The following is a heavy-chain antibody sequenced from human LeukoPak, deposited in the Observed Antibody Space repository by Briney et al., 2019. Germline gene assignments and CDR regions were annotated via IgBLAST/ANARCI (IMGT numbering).Heavy chain of an antibody. V-gene: IGHV4-30-2*01. CDR3: ARDFLLPVGAAPGEAFDI. J-gene: IGHJ3*02. D-gene: IGHD2-15*01. Sequence: ASETLSLTCTVSGGSISSGGYYWSWIRQPPGKGLEWIGYIYHSGSTYYNPSLKSRVTISVDRSKNQFSLKLSSVTAADTAVYYCARDFLLPVGAAPGEAFDIWGQGTMVTVSS. CDR1: GGSISSGGYY. CDR2: IYHSGST.